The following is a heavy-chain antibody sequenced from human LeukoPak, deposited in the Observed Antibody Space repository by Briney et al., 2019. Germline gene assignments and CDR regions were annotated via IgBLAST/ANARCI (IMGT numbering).Heavy chain of an antibody. CDR2: IYHSGTT. V-gene: IGHV4-38-2*01. Sequence: SETLSLTCAVSGYSISSGYYWGWIRQPPGKGLEWIGSIYHSGTTYYNPSLKSRVTISVDTSKNQFSLKLSSVTAADTAVYCCARLVSGSYFDYWGQGTLVTVSS. CDR3: ARLVSGSYFDY. J-gene: IGHJ4*02. CDR1: GYSISSGYY. D-gene: IGHD1-26*01.